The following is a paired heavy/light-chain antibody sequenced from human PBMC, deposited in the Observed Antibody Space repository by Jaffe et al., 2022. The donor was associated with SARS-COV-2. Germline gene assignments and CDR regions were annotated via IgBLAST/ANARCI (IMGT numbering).Heavy chain of an antibody. J-gene: IGHJ4*02. CDR3: ARGGWGGSGNYYNEDY. D-gene: IGHD3-10*01. V-gene: IGHV1-18*01. CDR2: ISIWNGKK. CDR1: GYRFTSYG. Sequence: QVQLVQSGAEVKKPGASVKVSCKISGYRFTSYGITWVRQAPGQGLEWVGTISIWNGKKYHSQNLQGRVTMTTDTSTNTAYMELRSLRSDDTAVYFCARGGWGGSGNYYNEDYWGQGTLVTVSS.
Light chain of an antibody. V-gene: IGKV1-33*01. CDR3: QQYDNLPRT. J-gene: IGKJ2*01. CDR2: DAS. CDR1: QDITNH. Sequence: DIQMTQSPSSLSASVGDRVTITCQATQDITNHLNWFQQKPGKAPKLLIYDASDLQAGVPSRFSGSGSGTDFTFTITSLQPEDFATYYCQQYDNLPRTFGQGTKLEIK.